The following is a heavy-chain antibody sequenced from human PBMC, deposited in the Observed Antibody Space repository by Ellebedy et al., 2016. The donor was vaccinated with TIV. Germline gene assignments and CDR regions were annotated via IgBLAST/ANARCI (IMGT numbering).Heavy chain of an antibody. CDR2: ISGSGGST. V-gene: IGHV3-23*01. Sequence: GESLKISCAASGFTFSSYAMSWVRQAPGKGLEWVSAISGSGGSTYYADSVKGRFTISRDNSKNTLYLQMNSLRAEDTAVYYCAKSSAVAGTSIFDYWGQGTLVTVSS. D-gene: IGHD6-19*01. J-gene: IGHJ4*02. CDR3: AKSSAVAGTSIFDY. CDR1: GFTFSSYA.